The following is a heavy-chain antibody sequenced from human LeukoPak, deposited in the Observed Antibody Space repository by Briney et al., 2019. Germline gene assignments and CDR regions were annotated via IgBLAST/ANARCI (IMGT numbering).Heavy chain of an antibody. CDR1: GFPFSSYG. CDR2: IWHDGSNK. V-gene: IGHV3-33*01. CDR3: ASEAYCGSDCYEVFDS. D-gene: IGHD2-21*02. J-gene: IGHJ4*02. Sequence: PGGSLRLSCAASGFPFSSYGMHWVRQAPGKGLEWVAVIWHDGSNKYYADSVKGRFTISRDNSKNTLYLQMNSLRAEDTAVYYCASEAYCGSDCYEVFDSGGQGTLVTVSP.